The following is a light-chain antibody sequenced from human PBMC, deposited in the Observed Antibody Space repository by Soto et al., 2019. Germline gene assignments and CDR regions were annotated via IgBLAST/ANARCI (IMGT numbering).Light chain of an antibody. Sequence: EIVLTQSPATLSLSPGERAALFCRTSQSVSSYLAWYQQKAGQAPRLLIYDASTRATGIPARFSGSGSGTDFTLTISSLEPEDFAVYYCQQRSNWPLTFGGGTKVEIK. J-gene: IGKJ4*01. CDR1: QSVSSY. CDR2: DAS. V-gene: IGKV3-11*01. CDR3: QQRSNWPLT.